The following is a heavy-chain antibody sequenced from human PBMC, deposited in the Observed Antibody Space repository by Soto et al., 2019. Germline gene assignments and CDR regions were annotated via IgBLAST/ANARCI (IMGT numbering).Heavy chain of an antibody. J-gene: IGHJ1*01. D-gene: IGHD2-8*01. CDR3: ARAGVEEAIQVGYFQH. CDR2: IWYDGSSK. V-gene: IGHV3-33*01. Sequence: QVQLVESGGGVVQSGTSLTLSCAASGFTFSSYGMHWVRQAPGRGLEWVAVIWYDGSSKYYGESVKGRFTISRDNSKNTLDLEMDSLSAEDTAIYYCARAGVEEAIQVGYFQHWGQGTLVTVSS. CDR1: GFTFSSYG.